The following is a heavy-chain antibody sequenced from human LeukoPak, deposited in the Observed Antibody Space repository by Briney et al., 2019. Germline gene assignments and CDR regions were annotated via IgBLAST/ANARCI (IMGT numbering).Heavy chain of an antibody. V-gene: IGHV3-7*01. J-gene: IGHJ4*02. Sequence: GGSLRLSCAASGLAFSDYWMSWVRQAPGKGLEWVAHIKPDGGHPHHMDSVRGGVTLSRDNAKNSLYLQMNSLRAADTAIYYCASTFPECGGGSCAWGGQGTLVTASS. CDR2: IKPDGGHP. D-gene: IGHD2-15*01. CDR1: GLAFSDYW. CDR3: ASTFPECGGGSCAW.